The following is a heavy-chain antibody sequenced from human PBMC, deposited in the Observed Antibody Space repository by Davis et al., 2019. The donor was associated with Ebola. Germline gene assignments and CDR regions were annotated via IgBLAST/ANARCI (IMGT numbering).Heavy chain of an antibody. V-gene: IGHV1-69*10. J-gene: IGHJ1*01. Sequence: SVKVSCKASGGTFSSYAISWVRQAPGQGLEWMGGIIPILGIANYAQKFQGRVTITADKSTSTAYMELSSLRSEDTAVYYCATPLDIVVVPAAFQHWGQGTLVTVSS. D-gene: IGHD2-2*01. CDR2: IIPILGIA. CDR3: ATPLDIVVVPAAFQH. CDR1: GGTFSSYA.